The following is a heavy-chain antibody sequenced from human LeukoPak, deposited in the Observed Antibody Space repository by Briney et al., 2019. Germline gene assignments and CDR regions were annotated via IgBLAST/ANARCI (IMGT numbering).Heavy chain of an antibody. V-gene: IGHV3-13*01. Sequence: PGGFLRLSCAASGFTFSSYDMHWVRQATGKGLEWVSAIGTAGDTYYPGSVKGRFTISRENAKNSLYLQMNSLRAGDTAVYYCARAPSLTLPDYWGQGTLVTVSS. CDR1: GFTFSSYD. D-gene: IGHD3-9*01. J-gene: IGHJ4*02. CDR3: ARAPSLTLPDY. CDR2: IGTAGDT.